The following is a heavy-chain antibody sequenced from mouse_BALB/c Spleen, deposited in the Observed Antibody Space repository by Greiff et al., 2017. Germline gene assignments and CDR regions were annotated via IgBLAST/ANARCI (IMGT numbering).Heavy chain of an antibody. Sequence: VKVVESGAELMKPGASVKISCKATGYTFSSYWIEWVKQRPGHGLEWIGEILPGSGSTNYNEKFKGKATFTADTSSNTAYMQLSSLTSEDSAVYYCARYPTATGAMDYWGQGTSVTVSS. J-gene: IGHJ4*01. CDR1: GYTFSSYW. CDR2: ILPGSGST. CDR3: ARYPTATGAMDY. D-gene: IGHD1-2*01. V-gene: IGHV1-9*01.